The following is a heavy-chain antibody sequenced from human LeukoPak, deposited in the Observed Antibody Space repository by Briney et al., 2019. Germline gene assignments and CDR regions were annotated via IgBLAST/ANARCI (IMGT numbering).Heavy chain of an antibody. Sequence: AGGSLRLSCAASGFTFDDYAMHWVRHAPGKGLEWVSGISWNSGSIGYADSVKGRFTISRDNAKNSLYLQMNSLRAEDTALYYCAKARNLNYDFWSGYYTYDFDYWGQGTLVTVSS. D-gene: IGHD3-3*01. CDR3: AKARNLNYDFWSGYYTYDFDY. J-gene: IGHJ4*02. CDR2: ISWNSGSI. CDR1: GFTFDDYA. V-gene: IGHV3-9*01.